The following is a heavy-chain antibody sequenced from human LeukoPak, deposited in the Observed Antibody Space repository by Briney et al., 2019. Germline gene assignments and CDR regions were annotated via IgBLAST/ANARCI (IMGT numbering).Heavy chain of an antibody. D-gene: IGHD1-14*01. CDR3: ARNRGLTYGMYV. V-gene: IGHV4-59*11. CDR1: GVSISSHY. J-gene: IGHJ6*02. Sequence: SETLSLTCTVSGVSISSHYLNWIRQPPGKGLEWIGYLSYSGSSNYNPSLKSRVTISADSSKNQFSLKLSSVTAADTAVYYCARNRGLTYGMYVWGQGTTVTVSS. CDR2: LSYSGSS.